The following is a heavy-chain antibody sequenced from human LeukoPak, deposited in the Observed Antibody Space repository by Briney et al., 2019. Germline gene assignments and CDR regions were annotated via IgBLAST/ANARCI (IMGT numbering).Heavy chain of an antibody. Sequence: ASVKVSCKASGYTFTGYYLHWVRQAPGQGLEWMGWINPNSGGTNYAQKFQERVTITRDMSTSTAYMELSSLRSEDTAVYYCAAGTVATIDLDYWGQGTLVTVSS. CDR2: INPNSGGT. V-gene: IGHV1-2*02. CDR1: GYTFTGYY. J-gene: IGHJ4*02. CDR3: AAGTVATIDLDY. D-gene: IGHD5-12*01.